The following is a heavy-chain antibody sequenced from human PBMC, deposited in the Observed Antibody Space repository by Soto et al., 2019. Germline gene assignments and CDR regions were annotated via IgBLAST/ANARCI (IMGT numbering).Heavy chain of an antibody. V-gene: IGHV1-69*06. D-gene: IGHD2-21*02. Sequence: QMQLVQSGAEVKKSGSSVKVSCKASGGTSSNFVITWVRQVPGQGLEWLGGILPMFGAVKYAQKFQDRLTITADRSTNTAAMELGSLRPDDTAVYYCARPKRSGYDRGDSYYHTMDV. CDR2: ILPMFGAV. J-gene: IGHJ6*01. CDR1: GGTSSNFV. CDR3: ARPKRSGYDRGDSYYHTMDV.